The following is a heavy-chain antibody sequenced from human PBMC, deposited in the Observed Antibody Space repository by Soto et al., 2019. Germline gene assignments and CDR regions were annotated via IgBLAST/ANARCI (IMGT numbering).Heavy chain of an antibody. CDR2: IIPIFGTA. CDR1: GGTFSSYA. Sequence: ASVKVSCKASGGTFSSYAISWVRQAPGQGLEWMGGIIPIFGTANYAQKFQGRVTITADESTSTAYMELSSLRSEDTAVYYCARDKDSKTATVVFGYWGQGTLVTVSS. D-gene: IGHD3-22*01. J-gene: IGHJ4*02. CDR3: ARDKDSKTATVVFGY. V-gene: IGHV1-69*13.